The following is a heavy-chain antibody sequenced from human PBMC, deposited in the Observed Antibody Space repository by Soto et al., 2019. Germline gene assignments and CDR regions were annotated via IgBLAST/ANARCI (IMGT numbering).Heavy chain of an antibody. D-gene: IGHD3-9*01. Sequence: EVQLVESGGGLVQPGGSLRLSCADSGFTFSSYAMHWVRQAPGKGLEYVSVISSNGGSTYYANSVKGRFTISRDNSKNTLYLQMGSLRAEDMAVYYCARAIWETYGMDVWGQGTTVTVSS. V-gene: IGHV3-64*01. CDR2: ISSNGGST. CDR3: ARAIWETYGMDV. CDR1: GFTFSSYA. J-gene: IGHJ6*02.